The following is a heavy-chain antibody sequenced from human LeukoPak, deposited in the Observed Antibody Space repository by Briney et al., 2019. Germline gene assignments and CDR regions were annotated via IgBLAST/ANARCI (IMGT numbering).Heavy chain of an antibody. Sequence: GGSLQISCQGSGYSFTSYWIGWVRPLPGKGLEGMGIIYPGDSDTRYSPSFQGQVTISADKSISTAYLQWSSLKASDTAMYYCARSWLQLAAFDIWGQGTMVTVSS. D-gene: IGHD5-12*01. CDR3: ARSWLQLAAFDI. J-gene: IGHJ3*02. CDR2: IYPGDSDT. CDR1: GYSFTSYW. V-gene: IGHV5-51*01.